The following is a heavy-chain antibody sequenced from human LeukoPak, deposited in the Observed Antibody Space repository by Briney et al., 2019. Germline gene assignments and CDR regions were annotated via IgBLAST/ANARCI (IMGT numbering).Heavy chain of an antibody. Sequence: ASVKVSCKASGYRFTGYHIHWVRQAPGQGLEWMGWINPNSGGTKYAQNFQGRVTMTRDTSISTAYMELSGLRSDDTAVYYCSRDSGYCSGGSCWYFDFWGQGTLVTVSA. D-gene: IGHD2-15*01. CDR1: GYRFTGYH. CDR3: SRDSGYCSGGSCWYFDF. V-gene: IGHV1-2*02. J-gene: IGHJ4*02. CDR2: INPNSGGT.